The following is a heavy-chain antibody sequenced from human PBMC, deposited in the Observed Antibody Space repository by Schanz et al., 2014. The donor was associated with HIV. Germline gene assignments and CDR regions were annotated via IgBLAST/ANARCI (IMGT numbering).Heavy chain of an antibody. D-gene: IGHD3-16*02. CDR2: IVPLFGKA. Sequence: QVRLVQSGAEVKKPGSSVKVSCQASGGTFSSYAFTWVRQTPGQGLEWGGGIVPLFGKADYAQKFQGRVTITADQSTDTSYLELSSLRSDDTAVYYCARGGTGVIKGPPDYWGQGTLVTVSS. CDR3: ARGGTGVIKGPPDY. J-gene: IGHJ4*02. V-gene: IGHV1-69*19. CDR1: GGTFSSYA.